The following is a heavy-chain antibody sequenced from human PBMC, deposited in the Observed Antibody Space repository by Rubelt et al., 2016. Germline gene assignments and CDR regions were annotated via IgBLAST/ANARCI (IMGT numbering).Heavy chain of an antibody. V-gene: IGHV4-34*01. CDR3: ARRRTTLGGDFYFDS. CDR2: ITRNGNT. CDR1: GGSFSGYS. D-gene: IGHD1-14*01. Sequence: QVQLQQWGAGLVKPSETLSLTCAVYGGSFSGYSWTWIRQPPGKGLEWLGGITRNGNTDSIPSLTHSASISLNTSTKQFSLDLYSVTATDTAVYSCARRRTTLGGDFYFDSWGQGLLVTVSS. J-gene: IGHJ4*02.